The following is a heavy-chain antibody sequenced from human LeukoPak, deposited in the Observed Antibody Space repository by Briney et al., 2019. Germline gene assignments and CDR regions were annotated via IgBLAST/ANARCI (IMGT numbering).Heavy chain of an antibody. CDR3: ARENSGNWNWFDP. CDR1: GYTFTSYY. J-gene: IGHJ5*02. V-gene: IGHV1-46*01. Sequence: ASVKVSCKASGYTFTSYYMHWVRQAPGQGLEWMGVINPSGGSTNYAQKFQGRVTMTRDTSTSTVYMELSSLRYEDTAVYYCARENSGNWNWFDPWGQGTLVTVSS. D-gene: IGHD5-12*01. CDR2: INPSGGST.